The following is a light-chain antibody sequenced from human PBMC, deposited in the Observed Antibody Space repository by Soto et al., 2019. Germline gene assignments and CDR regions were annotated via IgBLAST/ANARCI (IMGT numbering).Light chain of an antibody. CDR1: QGISSD. CDR2: AAS. V-gene: IGKV1-9*01. J-gene: IGKJ5*01. Sequence: DSHITQYHHSLSASVGDRVTITCRASQGISSDLAWYQQNPGKAPKLLIYAASTLQNGVPSTFSGSGSGTEFTLTISSLQPEDFGTYYCQQVTSYPITFGQGTRLEV. CDR3: QQVTSYPIT.